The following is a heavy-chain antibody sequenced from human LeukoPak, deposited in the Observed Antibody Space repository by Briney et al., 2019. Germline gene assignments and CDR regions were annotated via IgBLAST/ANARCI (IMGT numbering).Heavy chain of an antibody. Sequence: GGSLRLSCAASGFTFSSYSMNWVRQAPGKGLEWVSYIGSSGSTTDYADSVKGRFTISRDNAKNSLYLQMNSLRAEDTAVYYCARDPGGYSYGSPNYFDHWGQGTLVTVSS. V-gene: IGHV3-48*04. CDR1: GFTFSSYS. D-gene: IGHD5-18*01. J-gene: IGHJ4*02. CDR3: ARDPGGYSYGSPNYFDH. CDR2: IGSSGSTT.